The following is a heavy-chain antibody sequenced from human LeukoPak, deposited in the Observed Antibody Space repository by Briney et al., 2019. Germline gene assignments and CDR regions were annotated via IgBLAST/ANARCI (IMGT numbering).Heavy chain of an antibody. J-gene: IGHJ4*02. V-gene: IGHV3-48*03. CDR1: GFTFSSYE. Sequence: GGSLRLSCAASGFTFSSYEMNWVRQAPGKGLEWVSYISSSGSTIYYADSVKGRFTISRDNAKNSLYLQMNSLRAEDTAVYYCARSSIRRYYFDYWGQGTLVTVSS. D-gene: IGHD2-2*01. CDR2: ISSSGSTI. CDR3: ARSSIRRYYFDY.